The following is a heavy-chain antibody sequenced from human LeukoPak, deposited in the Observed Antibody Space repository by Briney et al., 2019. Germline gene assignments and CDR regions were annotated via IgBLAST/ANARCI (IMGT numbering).Heavy chain of an antibody. CDR3: AHSRYNYGYLFDY. CDR1: GFSLSTNGVG. CDR2: IYWNDDK. V-gene: IGHV2-5*01. J-gene: IGHJ4*02. D-gene: IGHD5-18*01. Sequence: SGPTLVNPTQTLTLTCTFSGFSLSTNGVGVGWIRQPPGEALEWLALIYWNDDKRYSPSLKSRLTITKDTSKNHVVLTVTNVDPVDTATYYCAHSRYNYGYLFDYWGQGTLVTVSS.